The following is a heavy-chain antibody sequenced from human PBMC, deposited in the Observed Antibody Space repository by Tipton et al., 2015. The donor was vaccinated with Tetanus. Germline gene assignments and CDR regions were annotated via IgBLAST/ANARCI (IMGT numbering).Heavy chain of an antibody. V-gene: IGHV1-69*01. J-gene: IGHJ4*02. Sequence: QSGAEVKKPGSSVKVSCKASGGTFGSYAISWVRQAPGQGLEWMGGIIPIFGTANYAQKFQGRVTITADESTSTAYMELSSLRSEDTAVYYCARYPDYYDSSGYYYSFLADWGQGTRVTVST. CDR2: IIPIFGTA. CDR1: GGTFGSYA. D-gene: IGHD3-22*01. CDR3: ARYPDYYDSSGYYYSFLAD.